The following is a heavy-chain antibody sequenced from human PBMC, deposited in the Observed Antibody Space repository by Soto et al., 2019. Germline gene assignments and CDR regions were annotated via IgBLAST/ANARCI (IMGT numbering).Heavy chain of an antibody. J-gene: IGHJ4*02. CDR1: GYTFTSYG. D-gene: IGHD6-13*01. Sequence: ASVKVSCKASGYTFTSYGISWVRQAPGQGLEWMGWISAYNGNTNYAQKLQGRVTMTTDTSTSTAYMELRSLRSDDTAGYYCAREHDDAGYSSTHFDYWGQGTLVTVSS. CDR2: ISAYNGNT. V-gene: IGHV1-18*01. CDR3: AREHDDAGYSSTHFDY.